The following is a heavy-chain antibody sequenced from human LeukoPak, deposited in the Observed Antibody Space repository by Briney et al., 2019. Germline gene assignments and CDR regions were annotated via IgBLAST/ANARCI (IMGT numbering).Heavy chain of an antibody. J-gene: IGHJ4*02. Sequence: PSETLSLTCTVSGGSISSSSYYWGWIRQPPGKGLEWIGSIYYSGSTYYNPSLKSRVTISVDTSKNQFSLKLSSVTAADTAVYYCARTLGYCSSTSCSYFDYWGQGTLVTVSS. CDR1: GGSISSSSYY. CDR2: IYYSGST. D-gene: IGHD2-2*01. CDR3: ARTLGYCSSTSCSYFDY. V-gene: IGHV4-39*07.